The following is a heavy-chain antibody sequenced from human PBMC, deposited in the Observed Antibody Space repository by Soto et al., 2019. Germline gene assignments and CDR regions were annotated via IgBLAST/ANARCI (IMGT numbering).Heavy chain of an antibody. CDR3: AREGATIQPPLSY. Sequence: GGSLRLSCAASGFPFSSYAMHLVRQSPGKGLEWVAVVSYDGSNKYYADSVKGRFAISRDNSKNTLYLQMNSLRAEETAVYYCAREGATIQPPLSYWGQGTLVTVSS. J-gene: IGHJ4*02. CDR1: GFPFSSYA. D-gene: IGHD1-26*01. V-gene: IGHV3-30*09. CDR2: VSYDGSNK.